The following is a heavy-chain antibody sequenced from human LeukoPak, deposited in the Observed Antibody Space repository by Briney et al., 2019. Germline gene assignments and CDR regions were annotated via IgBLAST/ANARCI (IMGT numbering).Heavy chain of an antibody. V-gene: IGHV4-39*07. CDR1: GGSISSSSYY. J-gene: IGHJ6*03. Sequence: SETLSLTCTVSGGSISSSSYYWGWIRQPPGKGLEWIGSIYYSGSTYYNPSLKSRVTISVDTSKNQFSLKLSSVTAADTAVYYCARNNFHARDGYNDGPYTYFYYMDVWGEGTTVTISS. CDR3: ARNNFHARDGYNDGPYTYFYYMDV. D-gene: IGHD5-24*01. CDR2: IYYSGST.